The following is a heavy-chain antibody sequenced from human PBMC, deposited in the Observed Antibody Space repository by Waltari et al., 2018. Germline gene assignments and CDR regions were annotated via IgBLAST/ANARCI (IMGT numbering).Heavy chain of an antibody. CDR3: ARGGMTTAPQYNWFDP. Sequence: QVQLQQWGAGLLKPSETLSLTCAVYGGSFSGYYWSWIRQPPGKGLEWVGEINQSGSTNYNPSLKSRVTISVETSKNQFSLKLSSVTAADTAVYYCARGGMTTAPQYNWFDPWGQGTLVTVSS. CDR1: GGSFSGYY. CDR2: INQSGST. J-gene: IGHJ5*02. D-gene: IGHD4-4*01. V-gene: IGHV4-34*01.